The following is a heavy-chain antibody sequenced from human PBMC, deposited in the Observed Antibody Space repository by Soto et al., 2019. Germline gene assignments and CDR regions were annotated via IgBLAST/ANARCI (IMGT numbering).Heavy chain of an antibody. CDR1: GFTFSSYA. CDR2: ISGSGGST. CDR3: ARSVVPAIGLYHYYYYGMDV. J-gene: IGHJ6*02. Sequence: GGSLRLSCAASGFTFSSYAMSWVRQAPEKGLEWVSAISGSGGSTYYADSVKGRFTISRDNSKNTLYLQMNSLRAEDTAVYYCARSVVPAIGLYHYYYYGMDVWGQGTTVTVSS. D-gene: IGHD2-2*01. V-gene: IGHV3-23*01.